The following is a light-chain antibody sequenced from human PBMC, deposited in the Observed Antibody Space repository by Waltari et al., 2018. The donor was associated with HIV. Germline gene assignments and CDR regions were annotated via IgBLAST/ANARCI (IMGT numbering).Light chain of an antibody. CDR3: QQTLRTPHT. V-gene: IGKV1-39*01. CDR2: AAS. J-gene: IGKJ5*01. CDR1: QSISHN. Sequence: DIKMTQSPSSLSASVGDRVTITCRAPQSISHNLNWYQQTAGKAPRLLIFAASNLHSGVPSRFSGSGSGTVFNLTVNNLQPEYCATYYCQQTLRTPHTFGPGTRLEIK.